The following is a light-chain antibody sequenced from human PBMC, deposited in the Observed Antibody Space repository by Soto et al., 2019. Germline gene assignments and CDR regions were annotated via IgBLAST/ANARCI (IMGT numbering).Light chain of an antibody. CDR1: QSVSSNY. V-gene: IGKV3-20*01. CDR2: AAS. CDR3: QQYGNSPWT. J-gene: IGKJ1*01. Sequence: EIVLTQSPGTLSLSPGERATLSCRASQSVSSNYLAWCQQKPGQAPRLLIYAASSRATGIPDRFSGSGSGTDFTLTISRLEPEDFAVYYCQQYGNSPWTFGQWTKVEI.